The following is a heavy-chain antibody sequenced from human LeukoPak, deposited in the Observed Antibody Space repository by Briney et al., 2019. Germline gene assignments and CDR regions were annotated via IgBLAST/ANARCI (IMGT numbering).Heavy chain of an antibody. J-gene: IGHJ4*02. D-gene: IGHD3-3*01. V-gene: IGHV3-30*18. CDR2: ISYDGSNK. CDR1: GFTFSSYG. Sequence: GGSLRLSCAASGFTFSSYGMHWVRQAPGKGLEWVAVISYDGSNKYYADSVKGRFTISRDNSKNTLYLQMNRLRAEDTAVYYCAKTPILGVVATSYDYWGQGTLVTVSS. CDR3: AKTPILGVVATSYDY.